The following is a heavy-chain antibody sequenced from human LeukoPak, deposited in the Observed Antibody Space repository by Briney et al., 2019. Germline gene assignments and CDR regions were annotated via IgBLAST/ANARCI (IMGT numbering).Heavy chain of an antibody. D-gene: IGHD3-9*01. V-gene: IGHV1-18*01. CDR3: ARDHGILTPLGTFDI. CDR1: GYTFTSYG. J-gene: IGHJ3*02. CDR2: ISAYNGNT. Sequence: ASVKVSCKASGYTFTSYGISWVRQAPGQGLEWMGWISAYNGNTNYAQKLQGRVTMTTDTSTSTAYMELRSLTSDDTAVYYCARDHGILTPLGTFDIWGQGTMVTVSS.